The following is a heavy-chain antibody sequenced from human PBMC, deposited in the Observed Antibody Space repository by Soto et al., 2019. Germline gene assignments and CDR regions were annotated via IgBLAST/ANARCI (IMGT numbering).Heavy chain of an antibody. CDR2: INPNSGGT. V-gene: IGHV1-2*04. CDR3: ARGRKLERLPRHYYYGMDV. J-gene: IGHJ6*02. Sequence: ASVKVSCKASGYTFTGYYMHWVRQAPGQGLEWMGWINPNSGGTNYAQKFQGWVTMTRDTSISTAYMELSRLRSDDTAVYYCARGRKLERLPRHYYYGMDVWGQGTTVTVSS. D-gene: IGHD1-1*01. CDR1: GYTFTGYY.